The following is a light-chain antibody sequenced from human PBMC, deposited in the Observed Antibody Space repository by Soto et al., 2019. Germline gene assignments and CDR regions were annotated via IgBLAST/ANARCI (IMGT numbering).Light chain of an antibody. CDR3: SSYAGSNNV. CDR1: SSDVGGYNY. CDR2: EVN. J-gene: IGLJ1*01. Sequence: QSALTQPPSASGCPGQSVTISCTGTSSDVGGYNYVSWYQQHPGKAPKLMIYEVNKRPSGVPDRFSDSKSGNTASLTVSGLQAEDEADYYCSSYAGSNNVFGTGTKLNVL. V-gene: IGLV2-8*01.